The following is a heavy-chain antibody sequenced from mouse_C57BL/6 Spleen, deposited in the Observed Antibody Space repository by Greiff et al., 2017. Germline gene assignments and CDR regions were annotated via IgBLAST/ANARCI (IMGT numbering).Heavy chain of an antibody. Sequence: QVQLQQPGAELVRPGSSVKLSCKASGYTFTSYWMHWVKQRPIQGLEWIGNIDPSDSETHYNQKFKDKATLTVDKSSSTAYMQLSSLTSEDSAVYYCARATAQAPPFDYWGQGTTLTVSS. CDR1: GYTFTSYW. D-gene: IGHD3-2*02. CDR2: IDPSDSET. J-gene: IGHJ2*01. V-gene: IGHV1-52*01. CDR3: ARATAQAPPFDY.